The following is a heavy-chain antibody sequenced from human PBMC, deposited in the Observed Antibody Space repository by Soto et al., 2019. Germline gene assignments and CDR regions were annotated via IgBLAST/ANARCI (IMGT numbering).Heavy chain of an antibody. CDR2: ISYDGSNK. V-gene: IGHV3-30-3*01. CDR1: GFTFSSYA. J-gene: IGHJ5*02. D-gene: IGHD3-3*01. CDR3: ARDGTYYDFWSGYLNWFDP. Sequence: GGSLRLSCAASGFTFSSYAMHWVRQAPGKGLEWVAVISYDGSNKYYADSVKGRFTISRDNSKNTLYLQMNSLRAEDTAVYYCARDGTYYDFWSGYLNWFDPWGQGALVTVSS.